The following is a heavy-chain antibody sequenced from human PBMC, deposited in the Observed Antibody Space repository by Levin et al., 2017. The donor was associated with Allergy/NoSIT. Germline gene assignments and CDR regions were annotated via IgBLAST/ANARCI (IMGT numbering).Heavy chain of an antibody. CDR2: MNPNSGNT. CDR3: ARAVRNQLVSDV. V-gene: IGHV1-8*01. D-gene: IGHD2-2*01. CDR1: GYTFSTYD. Sequence: GGSLRLSCKASGYTFSTYDITWVRQATGQGLEWVGWMNPNSGNTGYAQRFQGRVTMTRNTSISTAYMELSSLTSEDTAVYYCARAVRNQLVSDVWGQGTTVSVSS. J-gene: IGHJ6*02.